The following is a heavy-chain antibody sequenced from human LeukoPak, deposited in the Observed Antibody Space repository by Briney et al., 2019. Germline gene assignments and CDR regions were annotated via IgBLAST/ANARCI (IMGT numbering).Heavy chain of an antibody. CDR2: IIPILGIA. D-gene: IGHD3-22*01. CDR3: ARAAKLIGYFDY. Sequence: ASVKVSCKASGGTFSSYAISWVRQAPGQGLEWMGRIIPILGIANYAQKFQGRVTITADKSTSTAYMELSSLRSEDTAVYYCARAAKLIGYFDYWGQGTLVTVSS. V-gene: IGHV1-69*04. CDR1: GGTFSSYA. J-gene: IGHJ4*02.